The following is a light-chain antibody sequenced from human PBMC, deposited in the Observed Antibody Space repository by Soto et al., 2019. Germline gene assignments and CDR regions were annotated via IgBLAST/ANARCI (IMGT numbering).Light chain of an antibody. CDR2: ELA. J-gene: IGLJ3*02. V-gene: IGLV2-23*02. CDR3: CSYAGSRSFEV. Sequence: QSALTQPASVSGSPGQSITISCTGTSSDVGSYNLVSWYQQHPGKAPKLIIYELAKRPSGVSDRFSGSKSGNTASLTISGLQAEDEAEYYCCSYAGSRSFEVFGGGTKLTV. CDR1: SSDVGSYNL.